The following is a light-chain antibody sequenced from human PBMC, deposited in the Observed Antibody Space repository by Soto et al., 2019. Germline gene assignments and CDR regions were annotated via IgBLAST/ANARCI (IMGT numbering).Light chain of an antibody. CDR2: GAS. Sequence: EIVLTQSPGTLPLAPGERATLSCRASQSVSSSYLAWYQQKPGQAPRLLIYGASSRATGIPDRFSGSGSGTNFTLTSSSLMPEDSAVYYCQQRHMWPITFGQGTRLEIK. CDR1: QSVSSSY. V-gene: IGKV3D-20*02. J-gene: IGKJ5*01. CDR3: QQRHMWPIT.